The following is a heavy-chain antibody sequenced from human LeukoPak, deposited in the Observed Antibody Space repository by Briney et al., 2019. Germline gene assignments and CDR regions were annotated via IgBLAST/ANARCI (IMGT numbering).Heavy chain of an antibody. CDR2: IYYSGST. CDR1: GYSISSGYY. V-gene: IGHV4-38-2*02. Sequence: SETLSLTCTVSGYSISSGYYWGWIRQPPGKGLEWIGYIYYSGSTYYNPSLKSRVTISVDTSKNEFSLKLNSVTAADTAVYYCVRDSGTTGEVKFDPWGQGTLVTVSS. D-gene: IGHD3-10*01. CDR3: VRDSGTTGEVKFDP. J-gene: IGHJ5*02.